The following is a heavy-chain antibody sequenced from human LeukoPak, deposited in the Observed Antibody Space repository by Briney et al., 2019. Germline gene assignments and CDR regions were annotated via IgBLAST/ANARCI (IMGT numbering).Heavy chain of an antibody. CDR2: INPNSGGT. V-gene: IGHV1-2*02. CDR3: ARGGRLRLGELSFDY. J-gene: IGHJ4*02. Sequence: GASVTVSCKASGYTFTGYYMHWVRQAPGQGLEWMGWINPNSGGTNYAQKFQGRVTMTRDTSVSTAYMELSRLRSDDTAVYYCARGGRLRLGELSFDYWGQGTLVTVSS. CDR1: GYTFTGYY. D-gene: IGHD3-16*02.